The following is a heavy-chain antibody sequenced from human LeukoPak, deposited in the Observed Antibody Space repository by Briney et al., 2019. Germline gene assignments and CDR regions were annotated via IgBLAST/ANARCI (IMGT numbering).Heavy chain of an antibody. Sequence: PSQTLSLTCTVSGGSISSGSYYWSWIRQSAGKGLEWIGRIYTSGSTNYNPSLKSRVTISVDTSKNQFSLKLSSATAADTAVYYCARDKQWLVSYYYYGMDVWGQGTTVTVSS. J-gene: IGHJ6*02. CDR3: ARDKQWLVSYYYYGMDV. CDR2: IYTSGST. V-gene: IGHV4-61*02. CDR1: GGSISSGSYY. D-gene: IGHD6-19*01.